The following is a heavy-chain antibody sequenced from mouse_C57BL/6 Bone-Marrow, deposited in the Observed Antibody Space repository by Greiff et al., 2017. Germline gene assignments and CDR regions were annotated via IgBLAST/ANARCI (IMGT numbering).Heavy chain of an antibody. CDR1: GFTFKNTY. V-gene: IGHV14-3*01. CDR3: AKYGSSDVVDY. D-gene: IGHD1-1*01. CDR2: IDPANGNT. Sequence: VQLQQSVAELVRPGASVKLSCTASGFTFKNTYMPWVKQRPEQGLEWIGRIDPANGNTKYAPKFKGKATITADTASNTAYLQLSSLTSEDTAIYYCAKYGSSDVVDYWGQGTTLTGSS. J-gene: IGHJ2*01.